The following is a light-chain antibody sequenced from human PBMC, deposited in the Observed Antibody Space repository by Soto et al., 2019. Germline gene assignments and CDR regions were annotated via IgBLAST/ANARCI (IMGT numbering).Light chain of an antibody. CDR3: AAWDDSMSGSYV. J-gene: IGLJ1*01. CDR1: SPNIASNY. Sequence: QSWLTQPPPACGTRGQRVTISCSGSSPNIASNYVYWHQQLRGRAPKLLIYSNNQRPSGVPDRFSGSKSGTSASLAISGLRSEHDADYYCAAWDDSMSGSYVVGNRTKVTVL. CDR2: SNN. V-gene: IGLV1-47*02.